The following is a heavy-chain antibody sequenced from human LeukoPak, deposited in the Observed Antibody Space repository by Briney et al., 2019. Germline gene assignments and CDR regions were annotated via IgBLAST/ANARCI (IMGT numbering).Heavy chain of an antibody. J-gene: IGHJ4*02. Sequence: GGSLRLSXAASGFTVSSNYMSWVRQAPGKGLEWVSVIYSGGSTYYADSVKGRFTISRDNSKNTLYLQMNSLRAEDTAVYYCAKDHSNTAYYYDSSGHYYFDYWGRGTLVTVSS. CDR2: IYSGGST. V-gene: IGHV3-53*01. CDR3: AKDHSNTAYYYDSSGHYYFDY. CDR1: GFTVSSNY. D-gene: IGHD3-22*01.